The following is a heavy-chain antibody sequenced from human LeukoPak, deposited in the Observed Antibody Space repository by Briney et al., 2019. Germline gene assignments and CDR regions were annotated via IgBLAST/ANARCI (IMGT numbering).Heavy chain of an antibody. V-gene: IGHV4-59*12. CDR2: IYYSGST. Sequence: PSETLSLTCTVSDDSITIYYWTWIRQPPGKGLEWIGYIYYSGSTNYNPSLKSRVTISVDTSKNQFSLKLISVTVADTAIYYCARGQGATVPQVGKNWFDPWGQGTRVTVSS. CDR3: ARGQGATVPQVGKNWFDP. CDR1: DDSITIYY. J-gene: IGHJ5*02. D-gene: IGHD1-26*01.